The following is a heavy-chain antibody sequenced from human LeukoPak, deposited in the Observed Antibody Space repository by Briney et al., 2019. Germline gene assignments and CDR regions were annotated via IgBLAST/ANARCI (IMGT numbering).Heavy chain of an antibody. J-gene: IGHJ5*02. CDR1: GYTFTSYG. Sequence: ASVKVSRKASGYTFTSYGISWVRQAPGQGLEWMGWISAYNGNTNYAQKLQGRVTMTTDTSTSTAYMELRSLRSDDTAVYYCARDRDTRILWFGESDPWGQGTLVTVSS. D-gene: IGHD3-10*01. V-gene: IGHV1-18*01. CDR3: ARDRDTRILWFGESDP. CDR2: ISAYNGNT.